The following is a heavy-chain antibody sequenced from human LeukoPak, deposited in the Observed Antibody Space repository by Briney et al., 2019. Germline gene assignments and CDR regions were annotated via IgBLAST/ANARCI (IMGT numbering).Heavy chain of an antibody. J-gene: IGHJ4*02. CDR3: AKGSAAARPYYFDF. D-gene: IGHD6-6*01. CDR1: GFTFSHYA. CDR2: ITDSGGDT. V-gene: IGHV3-23*01. Sequence: GGSLRLSCAASGFTFSHYAMGWVRQAPGEGLEWISVITDSGGDTYYADSVKGRFTISRDNSKSTLDLQMNSLRVEDTAVYYCAKGSAAARPYYFDFWGQGTLVTVSS.